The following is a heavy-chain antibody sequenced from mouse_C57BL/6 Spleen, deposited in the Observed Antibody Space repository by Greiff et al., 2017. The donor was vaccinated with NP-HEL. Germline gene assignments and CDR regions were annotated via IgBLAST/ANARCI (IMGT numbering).Heavy chain of an antibody. V-gene: IGHV1-69*01. Sequence: QVQLQQPGAELVMPGASVQLSCKASGYTFTSYRTHWVTQRPGRGLEWTGELDPSDSYPNFNQQFTGKSTLTVDKSSSTAYMQLSSLTSGDSAVYYCARGYSNPAWFAYWSQGTLVTVSA. D-gene: IGHD2-5*01. CDR3: ARGYSNPAWFAY. CDR1: GYTFTSYR. J-gene: IGHJ3*01. CDR2: LDPSDSYP.